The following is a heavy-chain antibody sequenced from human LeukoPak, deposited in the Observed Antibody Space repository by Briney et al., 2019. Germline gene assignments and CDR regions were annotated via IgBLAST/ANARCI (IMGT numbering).Heavy chain of an antibody. CDR3: ASLLALPVYGPGGFSQNDY. CDR2: INPNSGGT. V-gene: IGHV1-2*02. CDR1: GYTFTGYY. D-gene: IGHD1-14*01. J-gene: IGHJ4*02. Sequence: ASVKLSCKASGYTFTGYYMHWVRQAPGQGLEWMGWINPNSGGTNYAQKFQGRVTMTRATSISTAYMELSRLRSDDTAGYYCASLLALPVYGPGGFSQNDYWGQGTPVTVSS.